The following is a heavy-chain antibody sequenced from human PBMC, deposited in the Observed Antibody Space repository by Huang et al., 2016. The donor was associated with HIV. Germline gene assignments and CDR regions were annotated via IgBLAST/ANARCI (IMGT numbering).Heavy chain of an antibody. CDR1: GGSLSGYY. J-gene: IGHJ5*02. CDR3: ARDATKNPRGWFDP. Sequence: QVHLQQWGAGLLKSAETLSLTCAVYGGSLSGYYWSWLRQTPGKGLEWIGEINHLGSPNYNPSQKSRVSISMDGSKKQLSLKVRSISDADTAVYFCARDATKNPRGWFDPWGQGTLVTVSS. D-gene: IGHD3-10*01. CDR2: INHLGSP. V-gene: IGHV4-34*02.